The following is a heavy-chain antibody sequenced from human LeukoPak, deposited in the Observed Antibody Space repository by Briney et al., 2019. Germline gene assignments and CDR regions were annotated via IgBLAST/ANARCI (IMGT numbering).Heavy chain of an antibody. CDR2: IYYSGST. CDR3: ARHYGP. V-gene: IGHV4-39*01. J-gene: IGHJ4*02. Sequence: SETLSLTCSVSDGSINSYYWGWIRQPPGKGLEWIGSIYYSGSTYYNPSLKSRVTISVDTSKNQFSLKLNSVTATDTAVYYCARHYGPWGQGTLVTVSS. CDR1: DGSINSYY. D-gene: IGHD3-10*01.